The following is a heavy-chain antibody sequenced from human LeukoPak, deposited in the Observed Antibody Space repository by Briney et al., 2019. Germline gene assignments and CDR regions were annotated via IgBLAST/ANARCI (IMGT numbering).Heavy chain of an antibody. J-gene: IGHJ4*02. D-gene: IGHD5-18*01. CDR1: GFTFSSYG. V-gene: IGHV3-30*02. CDR3: ARDLMRGYSYGDFDY. Sequence: PGGSLRLSCAASGFTFSSYGMHWVRQAPGKGLEWVAFIRYDGSNKYYADSVKGRFTISRDNSKNTLYLQMNSLRAEDTAVYYCARDLMRGYSYGDFDYWGQGTLVAVSS. CDR2: IRYDGSNK.